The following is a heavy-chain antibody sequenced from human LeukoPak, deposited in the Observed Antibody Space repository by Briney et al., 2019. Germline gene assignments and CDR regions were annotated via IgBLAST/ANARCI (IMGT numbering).Heavy chain of an antibody. V-gene: IGHV1-46*01. J-gene: IGHJ6*03. CDR3: ARDPLSGNYNHYMDV. Sequence: ASVKVSCKASGYTFTSYYMHWVRQAPGQGLEWMGIINPSGGSTSYAQKFQGRVTMTRDMSTSTVYMELSSLRSEDTAVYYCARDPLSGNYNHYMDVWGKGTTVTVSS. D-gene: IGHD3-10*01. CDR2: INPSGGST. CDR1: GYTFTSYY.